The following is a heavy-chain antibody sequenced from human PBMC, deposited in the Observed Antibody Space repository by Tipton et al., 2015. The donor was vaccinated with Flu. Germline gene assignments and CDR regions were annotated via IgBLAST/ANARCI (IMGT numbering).Heavy chain of an antibody. V-gene: IGHV4-4*07. J-gene: IGHJ4*02. CDR3: ARDRHYTDYNVRYEY. Sequence: TLSLTCTVSGDSMNSFYWSWIRQPAGKGLEWTGRMYASGSTKYNPSLKSRVTISVDTSKNQFSLRLNSVSAADTAMYYCARDRHYTDYNVRYEYWGQGILVTVSS. CDR2: MYASGST. CDR1: GDSMNSFY. D-gene: IGHD4-11*01.